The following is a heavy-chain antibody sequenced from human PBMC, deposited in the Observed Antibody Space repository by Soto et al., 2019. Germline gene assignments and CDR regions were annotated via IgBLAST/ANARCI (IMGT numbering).Heavy chain of an antibody. J-gene: IGHJ4*02. D-gene: IGHD6-13*01. Sequence: QVQLVESGGGVVQPGRSLRLSCAASGFTFSSYGMHWVRQAPGKGLEWVAVISYDGSNKYYADSVKGRFTISRDNSKNTLYLQMNSLRAEDTAVYYCAKESAAGPGCFDYWGQGTLVTVSS. CDR2: ISYDGSNK. CDR3: AKESAAGPGCFDY. CDR1: GFTFSSYG. V-gene: IGHV3-30*18.